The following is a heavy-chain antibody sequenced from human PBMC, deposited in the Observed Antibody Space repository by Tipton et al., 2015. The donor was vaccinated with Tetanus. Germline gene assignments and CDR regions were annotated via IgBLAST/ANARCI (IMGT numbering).Heavy chain of an antibody. Sequence: TLSLTCTVSGGSISSYYWSWIRQPPGKGLEWIGYIYYSGSTNYNPSLKSRVTISVDTSKNQFSLNLSSVTAADTAVYYCARGGITAAGILDDWGQGTLVTVSS. D-gene: IGHD6-13*01. J-gene: IGHJ4*02. CDR3: ARGGITAAGILDD. V-gene: IGHV4-59*01. CDR2: IYYSGST. CDR1: GGSISSYY.